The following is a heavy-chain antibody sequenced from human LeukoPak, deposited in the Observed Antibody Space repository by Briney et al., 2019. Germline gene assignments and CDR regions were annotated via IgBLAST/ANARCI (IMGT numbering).Heavy chain of an antibody. J-gene: IGHJ4*02. Sequence: GGSLRLSCAASGFTFGSYAMSWVRQAPGKGLEWVSAISGSGAGTYYADSVKGRFTISRDNPKNTLYLQLNSLRAEDTAVYYCAKDQTGEGDYWGQGTLVTVSS. CDR1: GFTFGSYA. CDR3: AKDQTGEGDY. D-gene: IGHD7-27*01. CDR2: ISGSGAGT. V-gene: IGHV3-23*01.